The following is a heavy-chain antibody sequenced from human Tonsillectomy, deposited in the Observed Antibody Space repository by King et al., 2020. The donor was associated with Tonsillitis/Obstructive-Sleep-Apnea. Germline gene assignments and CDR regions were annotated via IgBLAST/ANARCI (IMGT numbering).Heavy chain of an antibody. D-gene: IGHD2-2*01. V-gene: IGHV3-48*04. CDR1: GFTFSSYG. Sequence: VQLVESGGGVVQPGRSLRLSCAASGFTFSSYGMHWVRQAPGKGLEWGSFISSSGTIIYYADSVKGRFTISRDNAKNSVYLQMNSLRADDTAVYYCARDRYIVVIPAAVDAFDIWGQGTLVTVSS. CDR3: ARDRYIVVIPAAVDAFDI. J-gene: IGHJ3*02. CDR2: ISSSGTII.